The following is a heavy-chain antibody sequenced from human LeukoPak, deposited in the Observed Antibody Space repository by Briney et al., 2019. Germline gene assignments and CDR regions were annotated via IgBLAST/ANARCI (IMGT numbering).Heavy chain of an antibody. V-gene: IGHV4-34*01. CDR3: ARGTHCSGGSCYSENDAFDI. J-gene: IGHJ3*02. D-gene: IGHD2-15*01. Sequence: PSETLSLTCAVYGGSFSGYYWSWIRQPPGKGLEWIGEIKHSGSTNYNPSLKSRVTISVDTSKNQFSLKLSSVTAADTAVYYCARGTHCSGGSCYSENDAFDIWGQGTMVTVSS. CDR2: IKHSGST. CDR1: GGSFSGYY.